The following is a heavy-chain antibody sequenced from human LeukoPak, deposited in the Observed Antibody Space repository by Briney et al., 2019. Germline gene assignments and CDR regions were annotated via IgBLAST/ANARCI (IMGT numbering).Heavy chain of an antibody. D-gene: IGHD6-13*01. J-gene: IGHJ4*02. CDR3: ARGAATGPTLGLDY. Sequence: GGSLRLSCAASGFTLSSHAMHWVRQAPGEGLEWVAAIAYDGSSPHYGDSVKGRFIISRDNSKNTVYLQMNSLRVEDTAVYFCARGAATGPTLGLDYWGQGTLVTVSS. CDR2: IAYDGSSP. CDR1: GFTLSSHA. V-gene: IGHV3-30*14.